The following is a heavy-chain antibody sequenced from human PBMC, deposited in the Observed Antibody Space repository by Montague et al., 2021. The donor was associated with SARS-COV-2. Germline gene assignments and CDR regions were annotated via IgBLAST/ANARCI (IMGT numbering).Heavy chain of an antibody. CDR3: ARGTKSVFTYDYDSSGYASDY. V-gene: IGHV4-34*01. CDR2: INHSGST. D-gene: IGHD3-22*01. CDR1: GGSFSGYC. J-gene: IGHJ4*02. Sequence: SETLSLTCAVYGGSFSGYCWSWICQPPGKELEWIGEINHSGSTKYNPSLTSRVTISVDTSKNQFSLKLSSVTAADTAVYYCARGTKSVFTYDYDSSGYASDYWGQGTLVTVSS.